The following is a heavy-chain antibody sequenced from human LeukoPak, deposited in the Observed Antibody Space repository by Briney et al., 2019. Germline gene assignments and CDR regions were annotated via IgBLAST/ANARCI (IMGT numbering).Heavy chain of an antibody. V-gene: IGHV3-21*01. D-gene: IGHD3-22*01. Sequence: GGSLRLSCAASGFTFSSYSMNWVRQAPGKGLEWVSSISSSSSYIYYADSVKGRFTISRDNAKNSLYLQMNSLRAEDTAVYYCARLPITYYDSSGPYWGQGTLVTVSS. J-gene: IGHJ4*02. CDR3: ARLPITYYDSSGPY. CDR2: ISSSSSYI. CDR1: GFTFSSYS.